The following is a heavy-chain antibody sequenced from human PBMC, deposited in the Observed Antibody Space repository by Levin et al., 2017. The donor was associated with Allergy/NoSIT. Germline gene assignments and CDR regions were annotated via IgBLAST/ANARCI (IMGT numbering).Heavy chain of an antibody. CDR3: ARDRSAVTPYYYMDV. D-gene: IGHD4-17*01. V-gene: IGHV1-46*01. CDR1: GYTFTSYY. Sequence: ASVKVSCKASGYTFTSYYMHWVRQAPGQGLEWMGIINPSGGSTSYAQKFQGRVTMTRDTSTSTVYMELSSLRSEDTAVYYCARDRSAVTPYYYMDVWGKGTTVTVSS. J-gene: IGHJ6*03. CDR2: INPSGGST.